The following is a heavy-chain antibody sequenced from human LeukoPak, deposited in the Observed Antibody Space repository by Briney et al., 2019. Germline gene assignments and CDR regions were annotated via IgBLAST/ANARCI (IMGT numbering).Heavy chain of an antibody. D-gene: IGHD2-15*01. CDR2: IYWDDEK. V-gene: IGHV2-5*02. Sequence: VSGPTPVNPTQTLTLACTFSGFSLTTSGVGVGWIRQPPGKALEGLALIYWDDEKRYSPSLRTRITITKDTSKSQVVLTMTNMDPVDTATYYCAHLYFYNAGGYSRAFDYWGQGTLVTVSS. CDR3: AHLYFYNAGGYSRAFDY. CDR1: GFSLTTSGVG. J-gene: IGHJ4*02.